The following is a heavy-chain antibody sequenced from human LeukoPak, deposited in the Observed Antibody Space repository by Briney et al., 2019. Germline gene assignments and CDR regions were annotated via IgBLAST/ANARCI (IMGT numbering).Heavy chain of an antibody. CDR3: ARYYGSGSYLNWFDP. Sequence: SETLSLTCTVSGGSISSYYWSWIRQPPGKGLEWIGYISYSGSTNYNPSLKSRVTISVDTSKNQFSLKLSSVTAADTAVYYCARYYGSGSYLNWFDPWGQGTLVTVSS. CDR1: GGSISSYY. J-gene: IGHJ5*02. V-gene: IGHV4-59*08. CDR2: ISYSGST. D-gene: IGHD3-10*01.